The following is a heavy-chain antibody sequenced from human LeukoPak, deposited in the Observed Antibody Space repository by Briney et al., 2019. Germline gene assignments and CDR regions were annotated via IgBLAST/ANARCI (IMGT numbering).Heavy chain of an antibody. J-gene: IGHJ4*02. CDR2: INPNSGGT. CDR3: ARELGVAAAGPLDY. CDR1: GYTFTGYY. V-gene: IGHV1-2*02. Sequence: ASVKVSCKASGYTFTGYYMHWVRQAPGQGLEWMGWINPNSGGTNYARKFQDRVTMTRDTSINTAYMELSNLRSDDTAVYFCARELGVAAAGPLDYWGQGTLVAVSS. D-gene: IGHD6-13*01.